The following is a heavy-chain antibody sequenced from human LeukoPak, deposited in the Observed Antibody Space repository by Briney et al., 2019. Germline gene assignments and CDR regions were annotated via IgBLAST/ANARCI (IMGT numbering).Heavy chain of an antibody. J-gene: IGHJ4*02. V-gene: IGHV3-NL1*01. CDR3: AGGNTWPGLSY. Sequence: GGSLRLSCAASGFVFTSYGMHWVRQAPGKGLEWVSVIYTAGSTYNADSVKGRFTISRDKSKNTLYLQMNTLRAEDTAVYFCAGGNTWPGLSYWGQGTLLTVSS. D-gene: IGHD6-25*01. CDR1: GFVFTSYG. CDR2: IYTAGST.